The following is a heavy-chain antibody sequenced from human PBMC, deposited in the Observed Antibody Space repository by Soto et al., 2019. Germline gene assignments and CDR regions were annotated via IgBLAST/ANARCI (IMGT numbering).Heavy chain of an antibody. CDR2: VSASAAST. Sequence: EVQLLESGGGLLRPGGSLRLSCAASGFTFTTSAMSWVRQAPGKGLEWVAAVSASAASTYYADSVKGRFTISKDTSKDTVYLQIHSLRLEYTAVYYCARAGVFGGGFYFGYWGHGTLLTVSS. J-gene: IGHJ4*01. V-gene: IGHV3-23*01. D-gene: IGHD1-26*01. CDR3: ARAGVFGGGFYFGY. CDR1: GFTFTTSA.